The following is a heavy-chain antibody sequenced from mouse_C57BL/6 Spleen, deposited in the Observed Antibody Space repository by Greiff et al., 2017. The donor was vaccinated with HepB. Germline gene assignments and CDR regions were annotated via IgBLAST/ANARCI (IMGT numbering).Heavy chain of an antibody. V-gene: IGHV1-15*01. CDR3: TRACYGGRFAY. J-gene: IGHJ3*01. D-gene: IGHD2-10*01. Sequence: QVQLKESGAELVRPGASVTLSCKASGYTFTDYEMHWVKQTPVHGLEWIGAIDPETGGTAYNQKFKGKAILTADKSSSTAYMELRSLTSEDSAVYYCTRACYGGRFAYWGQGTLVTVSA. CDR1: GYTFTDYE. CDR2: IDPETGGT.